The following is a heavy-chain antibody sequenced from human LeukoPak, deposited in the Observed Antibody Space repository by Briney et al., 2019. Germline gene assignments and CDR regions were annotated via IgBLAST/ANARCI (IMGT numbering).Heavy chain of an antibody. Sequence: GRSLRLSCAASGFTFSSYGMHWVRQAPGKGLEWVAVISYGGSNKYYADSVKGRFTISSDNSKNTLYLQMNSLRAEDTAVYYCAKVLHLYYSSSWYYDYWGQGTLVTVSS. D-gene: IGHD6-13*01. CDR2: ISYGGSNK. CDR3: AKVLHLYYSSSWYYDY. CDR1: GFTFSSYG. V-gene: IGHV3-30*18. J-gene: IGHJ4*02.